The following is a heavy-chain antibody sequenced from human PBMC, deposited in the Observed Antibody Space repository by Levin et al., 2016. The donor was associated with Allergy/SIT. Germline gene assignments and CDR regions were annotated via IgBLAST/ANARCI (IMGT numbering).Heavy chain of an antibody. CDR3: AGQVHSYSYEH. J-gene: IGHJ1*01. CDR1: GVSIDTW. D-gene: IGHD3-16*01. Sequence: SETLSLTCDVSGVSIDTWWTWVRQSPGKGLEWIGEIYHTGITYYNPSLRSRVTISIDKSNNRVSLNLYSVTAADTAVYYCAGQVHSYSYEHWGQGTLVSVS. CDR2: IYHTGIT. V-gene: IGHV4-4*02.